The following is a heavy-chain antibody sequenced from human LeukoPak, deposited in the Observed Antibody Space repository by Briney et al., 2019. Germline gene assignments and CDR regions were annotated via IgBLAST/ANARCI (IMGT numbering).Heavy chain of an antibody. CDR1: GYTFTGYY. CDR2: INPNSGGT. J-gene: IGHJ6*02. Sequence: ASVKVSCKASGYTFTGYYMHWVRQAPGQGLEWMGWINPNSGGTNYAQKFQGWVTMTRDTSISTAYMELSRLRSDDTAVYYCARGPGTYYDFWSGYKGYYYYCMDIWGQGTTVTVSS. D-gene: IGHD3-3*01. CDR3: ARGPGTYYDFWSGYKGYYYYCMDI. V-gene: IGHV1-2*04.